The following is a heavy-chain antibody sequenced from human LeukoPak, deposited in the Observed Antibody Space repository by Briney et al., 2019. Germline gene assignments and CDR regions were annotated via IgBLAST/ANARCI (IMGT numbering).Heavy chain of an antibody. Sequence: ASVKVSCKASGYTFTGYYMHWVRQAPGQGLEWMGWINTNTGNPTYAQGFTGRFVFSLDTSVSTAYLQISSLKAEDTAEYYCARDYWYGTAGYYFDYWGQGTLVTVSS. D-gene: IGHD6-13*01. CDR2: INTNTGNP. J-gene: IGHJ4*02. CDR3: ARDYWYGTAGYYFDY. CDR1: GYTFTGYY. V-gene: IGHV7-4-1*02.